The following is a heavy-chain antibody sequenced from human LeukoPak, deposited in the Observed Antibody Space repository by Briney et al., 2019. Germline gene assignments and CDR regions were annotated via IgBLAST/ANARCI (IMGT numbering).Heavy chain of an antibody. CDR2: ISGSGGST. CDR1: GFTFSSYA. J-gene: IGHJ4*02. CDR3: AKGYSSWYTSRSDY. V-gene: IGHV3-23*01. D-gene: IGHD6-13*01. Sequence: PGGSLRLSCAASGFTFSSYAMSWVRQAPGKGREWVSAISGSGGSTYYADSVKGRFTISRDNSKSTLYLQMNSLRAEDTAVYYCAKGYSSWYTSRSDYWGQGTLVTVSS.